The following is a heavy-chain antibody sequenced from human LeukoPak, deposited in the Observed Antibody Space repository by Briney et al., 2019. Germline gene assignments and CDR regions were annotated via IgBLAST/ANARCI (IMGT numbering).Heavy chain of an antibody. Sequence: TPSETLSLTCTVSGGSISSSSYYWGWIRQPPGKGLEWIGSGYYRGSTYYNPSLKSRLNISVDTSKNKFSLKLGSVTAPDTAVYYCVRSSIVVVLSAPTRFDPWGQGTLVTVSS. J-gene: IGHJ5*02. CDR3: VRSSIVVVLSAPTRFDP. D-gene: IGHD2-2*01. CDR2: GYYRGST. CDR1: GGSISSSSYY. V-gene: IGHV4-39*01.